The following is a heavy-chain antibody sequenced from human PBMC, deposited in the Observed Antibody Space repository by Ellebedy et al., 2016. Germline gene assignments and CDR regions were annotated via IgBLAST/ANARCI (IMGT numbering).Heavy chain of an antibody. CDR3: ARSPAEYFDFWSGYYSIMHYFQH. V-gene: IGHV3-11*01. Sequence: GESLKISCAASGFTFSDYYMNWIRQAPGKGLEWISYISSGCDTSYYADSVKGRFTISRDNAKNSLYLHMNSLRPEDTAVYYCARSPAEYFDFWSGYYSIMHYFQHWGQGTLVTVSS. J-gene: IGHJ1*01. CDR1: GFTFSDYY. D-gene: IGHD3-3*01. CDR2: ISSGCDTS.